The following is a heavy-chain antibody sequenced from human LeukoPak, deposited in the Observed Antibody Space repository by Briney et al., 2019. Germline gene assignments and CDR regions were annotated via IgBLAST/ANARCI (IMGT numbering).Heavy chain of an antibody. Sequence: ASVKVSCKASGYTFTSYYMHWVRQAPGQGLEWMGWMNPNSGNTGYAQKFQGRVTITRNTSISTAYMELSSLRSEDTAVYYCARGRTGYPSDYWGQGTLVTVSS. D-gene: IGHD1-1*01. CDR2: MNPNSGNT. J-gene: IGHJ4*02. CDR3: ARGRTGYPSDY. V-gene: IGHV1-8*03. CDR1: GYTFTSYY.